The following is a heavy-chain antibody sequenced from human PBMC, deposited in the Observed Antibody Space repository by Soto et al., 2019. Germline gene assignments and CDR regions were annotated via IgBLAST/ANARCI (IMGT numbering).Heavy chain of an antibody. CDR1: GGSISSGGYY. CDR2: IYHSGST. CDR3: ARAFDDSGAQFDY. J-gene: IGHJ4*02. V-gene: IGHV4-31*03. Sequence: QVQLQESGPGLVKPSQTLSLTCTVSGGSISSGGYYWSWIRQHPGKGLEWIGYIYHSGSTYYNPSPKSRVTISVDTSKNQFSLKLSSATAADTAVYYCARAFDDSGAQFDYWGQGTLVTVSS. D-gene: IGHD4-17*01.